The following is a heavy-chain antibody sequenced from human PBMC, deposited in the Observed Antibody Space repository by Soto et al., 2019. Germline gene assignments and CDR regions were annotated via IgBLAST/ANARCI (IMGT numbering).Heavy chain of an antibody. CDR3: ARGRARRYAGDAFDI. D-gene: IGHD3-16*01. V-gene: IGHV3-48*01. CDR1: XXTXXXXX. J-gene: IGHJ3*02. CDR2: ISSSSSTI. Sequence: GGSLRLSCAXSXXTXXXXXMXXVXXXPGXGLEWVSYISSSSSTIYYADSVKGRFTISRDNAKNSLYLQMNSLRAEDTAVYYCARGRARRYAGDAFDIWGQATMVTVPS.